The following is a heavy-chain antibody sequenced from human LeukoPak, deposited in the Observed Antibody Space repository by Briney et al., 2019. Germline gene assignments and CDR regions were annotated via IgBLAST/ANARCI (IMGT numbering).Heavy chain of an antibody. CDR1: GFSFSTYS. J-gene: IGHJ4*02. CDR3: ARDIYFYGDYVIDY. V-gene: IGHV3-21*01. Sequence: GGSLRLSCAASGFSFSTYSMNWVRQAPGKGPEWVSSISSSSGDIYYGDSVKGRFTISRDNSKNTLYLQMNSLRAEDTAVYYCARDIYFYGDYVIDYWGQGTLVTVSS. D-gene: IGHD4-17*01. CDR2: ISSSSGDI.